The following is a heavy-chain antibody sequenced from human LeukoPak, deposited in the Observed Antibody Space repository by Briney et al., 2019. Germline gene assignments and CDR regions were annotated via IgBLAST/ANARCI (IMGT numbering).Heavy chain of an antibody. J-gene: IGHJ4*02. V-gene: IGHV4-38-2*01. CDR3: ARGDIPDF. CDR2: IFHSGKT. D-gene: IGHD2-21*01. CDR1: GYSISSGYY. Sequence: SETLSLTCGVSGYSISSGYYWGWIRQSPGKGLEWIGSIFHSGKTYYNLSLKSRVTISVDTSKNQFSLKLTSVTAADTAVYYCARGDIPDFWGQGILVTVSS.